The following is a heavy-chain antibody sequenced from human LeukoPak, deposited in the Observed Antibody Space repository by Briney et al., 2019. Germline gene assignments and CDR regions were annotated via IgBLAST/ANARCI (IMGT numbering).Heavy chain of an antibody. CDR2: IYSAGSI. Sequence: RGSLRLSCTVSGFTFSSNSMSWVRQAPGKGLEWVSFIYSAGSIYYSDSVKGRFTISIDNSKNTLYLQMNSLRAEDTAVYYCARRAGAYTHPYDYWGQGTLVTVSS. CDR3: ARRAGAYTHPYDY. CDR1: GFTFSSNS. J-gene: IGHJ4*02. D-gene: IGHD3-16*01. V-gene: IGHV3-53*01.